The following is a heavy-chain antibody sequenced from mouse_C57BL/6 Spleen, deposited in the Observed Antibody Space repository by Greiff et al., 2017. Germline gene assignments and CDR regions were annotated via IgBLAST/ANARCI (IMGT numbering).Heavy chain of an antibody. J-gene: IGHJ2*01. D-gene: IGHD2-2*01. V-gene: IGHV1-15*01. CDR3: TGGLRLLWLRRAFDY. Sequence: QVHVKQSGAELVRPGASVTLSCKASGYTFTDYEMHWVKQTPVHGLEWIGAIDPETGGTAYNQKFKGKAILTADKSSSTAYMELRSLTSEDSAVYYCTGGLRLLWLRRAFDYWGQGTTLTVSS. CDR1: GYTFTDYE. CDR2: IDPETGGT.